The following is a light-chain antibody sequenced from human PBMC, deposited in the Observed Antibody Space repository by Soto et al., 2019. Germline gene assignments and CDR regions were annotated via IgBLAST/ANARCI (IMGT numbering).Light chain of an antibody. V-gene: IGKV3-15*01. CDR3: QQYNYWWA. J-gene: IGKJ1*01. CDR1: QSISSH. CDR2: GAS. Sequence: EIVMTQSPATLSVSPGETATLSCRASQSISSHLAWYQQKPGQTPSLLIYGASTRATGIPARFSGSGSGTEFTLTLSSLQSEDCAVYYCQQYNYWWAFGQGTRVEIK.